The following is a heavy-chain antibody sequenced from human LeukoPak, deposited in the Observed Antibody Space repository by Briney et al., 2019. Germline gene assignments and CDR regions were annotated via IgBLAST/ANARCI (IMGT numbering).Heavy chain of an antibody. J-gene: IGHJ3*02. CDR1: GFTFSDYY. CDR2: ISSSSSYT. Sequence: GGSLRLSCAASGFTFSDYYMSWIRQAPGKGLEWVSYISSSSSYTNYADSVKGRFTISRDNAKNSLYLQMNSLRAEDTAVYYCARSRFWFGGGGAFDIWGQGTMVTVSS. D-gene: IGHD3-10*01. CDR3: ARSRFWFGGGGAFDI. V-gene: IGHV3-11*03.